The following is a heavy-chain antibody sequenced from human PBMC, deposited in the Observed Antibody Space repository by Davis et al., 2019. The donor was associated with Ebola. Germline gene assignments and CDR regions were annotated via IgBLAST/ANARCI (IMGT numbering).Heavy chain of an antibody. CDR3: ARGVGSGYCSSTSCYGGPFDY. J-gene: IGHJ4*02. CDR2: IYYSGST. V-gene: IGHV4-31*03. Sequence: SCTVSGGSISSGGYYWSWIRQHPGKGLEWIGYIYYSGSTYYNPSLKSRVTISVDTSKNQFSLKLSSVTAADTAVYYCARGVGSGYCSSTSCYGGPFDYWGQGTLVTVSS. CDR1: GGSISSGGYY. D-gene: IGHD2-2*01.